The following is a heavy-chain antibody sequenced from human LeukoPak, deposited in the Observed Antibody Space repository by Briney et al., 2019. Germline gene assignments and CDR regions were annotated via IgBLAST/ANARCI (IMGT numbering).Heavy chain of an antibody. CDR3: ARNSDSVVAATPLSY. J-gene: IGHJ4*02. V-gene: IGHV1-2*02. D-gene: IGHD2-15*01. CDR1: GYTFTGYY. CDR2: INPNSGGT. Sequence: ASVKVSCKASGYTFTGYYMHWVRQAPGQGLEWMGWINPNSGGTNYAQKFQGRVTMTRDTSISTAYMELSRLRSDDTAVYYCARNSDSVVAATPLSYWGQGTLVTVSS.